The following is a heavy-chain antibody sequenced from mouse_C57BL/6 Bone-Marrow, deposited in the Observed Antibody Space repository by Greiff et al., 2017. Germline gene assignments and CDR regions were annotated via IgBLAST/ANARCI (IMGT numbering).Heavy chain of an antibody. Sequence: EVMLVESGGGLVKPGGSLKLSCAASGFTFSSYAMSWVRQTPEKRLEWVATISSGGSYTYYPDSVKGRFTISRDKAKNTLYLQMSSLRSEDTAMYYCARQLVYAMDYWGQGTSVTVSS. J-gene: IGHJ4*01. CDR3: ARQLVYAMDY. CDR2: ISSGGSYT. D-gene: IGHD3-1*01. V-gene: IGHV5-9-1*01. CDR1: GFTFSSYA.